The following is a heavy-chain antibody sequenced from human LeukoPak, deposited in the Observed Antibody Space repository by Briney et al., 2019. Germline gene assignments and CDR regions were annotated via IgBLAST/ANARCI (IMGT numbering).Heavy chain of an antibody. V-gene: IGHV3-21*06. CDR2: ISPSASYI. Sequence: PGGSLRLSCAASGFTFSSYYVNWVRLAPGKGLEWVSSISPSASYIYYRDSVRGRFTISRDNAKNTVYLQMNSLRADDTAVYYCARDRVADINPPFDFWGQGTLVTVSS. CDR1: GFTFSSYY. D-gene: IGHD6-19*01. J-gene: IGHJ4*02. CDR3: ARDRVADINPPFDF.